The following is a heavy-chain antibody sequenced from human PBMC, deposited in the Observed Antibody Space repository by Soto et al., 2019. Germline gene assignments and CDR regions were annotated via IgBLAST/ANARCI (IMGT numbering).Heavy chain of an antibody. Sequence: ASVKVSCKASGYTFTGYYMHWVRQAPGQGLEWMGWSNPNSGGTNYAQKFQGWVTMTRDTSISTAYMELSRLRSDDTAVYYCARNIAAAGTDAFDIWGQGTMVTVSS. CDR1: GYTFTGYY. CDR2: SNPNSGGT. V-gene: IGHV1-2*04. D-gene: IGHD6-13*01. CDR3: ARNIAAAGTDAFDI. J-gene: IGHJ3*02.